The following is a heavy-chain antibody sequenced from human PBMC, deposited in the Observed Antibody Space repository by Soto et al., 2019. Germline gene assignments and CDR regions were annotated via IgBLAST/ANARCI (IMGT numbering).Heavy chain of an antibody. CDR2: IYASGRT. V-gene: IGHV4-4*07. D-gene: IGHD3-9*01. Sequence: SETLSLTCTVSGVSITPYFWSWIRQPAGEAPEWLGHIYASGRTTYNPSLKSRVTMFVSQTQVSLRLTSVTAADTAVYYCARHFDVDPSLDHYYLDLWGRGALVTVSS. CDR1: GVSITPYF. J-gene: IGHJ2*01. CDR3: ARHFDVDPSLDHYYLDL.